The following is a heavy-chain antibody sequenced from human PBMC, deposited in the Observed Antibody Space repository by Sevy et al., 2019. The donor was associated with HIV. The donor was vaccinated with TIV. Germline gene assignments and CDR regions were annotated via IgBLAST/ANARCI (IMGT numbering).Heavy chain of an antibody. CDR2: IKKDGNDK. J-gene: IGHJ4*02. D-gene: IGHD3-10*01. Sequence: GGSLRLSCAVSGFTFSNHWMTWVRQAPGKGLERVANIKKDGNDKFYVDSVMGRFSISRDNAKDLLYLQMNSLRVEDTAVYYCARDRRVEYGGSDYWGQGTLVTVSS. CDR1: GFTFSNHW. CDR3: ARDRRVEYGGSDY. V-gene: IGHV3-7*03.